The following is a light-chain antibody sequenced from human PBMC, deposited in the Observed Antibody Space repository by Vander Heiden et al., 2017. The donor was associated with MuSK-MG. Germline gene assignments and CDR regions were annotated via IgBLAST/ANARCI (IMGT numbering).Light chain of an antibody. V-gene: IGKV4-1*01. CDR3: QQYDSNPRT. Sequence: DIVMTQSPASLAVSLGERATINCKSSQSVLYSSNNKNYLAWYQQKPGQPPKLLIYWASTRESGVPDRVSGSGSGTDFTLTISSLQAEDVAVYYCQQYDSNPRTFGQGTKLEIK. CDR2: WAS. J-gene: IGKJ2*01. CDR1: QSVLYSSNNKNY.